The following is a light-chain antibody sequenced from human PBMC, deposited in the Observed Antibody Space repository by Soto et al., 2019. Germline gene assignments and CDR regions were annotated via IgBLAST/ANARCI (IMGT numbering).Light chain of an antibody. J-gene: IGKJ1*01. Sequence: DIQMTQSPSTLSASVGDRVTITRRSREKINKWLAWYQQKTGKDPKLLISDASSLESGVTSRFSRSGSGTDFTLTISSMQPEELATYDCQQSYSTLGTVGQLKKVEIK. CDR2: DAS. CDR1: EKINKW. CDR3: QQSYSTLGT. V-gene: IGKV1-39*01.